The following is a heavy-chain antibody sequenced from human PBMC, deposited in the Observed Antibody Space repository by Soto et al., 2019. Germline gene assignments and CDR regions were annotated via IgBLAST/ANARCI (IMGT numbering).Heavy chain of an antibody. CDR3: ATMNGYFEY. CDR2: ITATGDRT. D-gene: IGHD3-22*01. J-gene: IGHJ4*02. V-gene: IGHV3-23*01. CDR1: GLRVSSYS. Sequence: PXGSLRLSCADSGLRVSSYSMSGVRQTPGKGLEWVAAITATGDRTYYADSVTGRFTISRDNSKKTHYLQMTSLRAEDTAMYYCATMNGYFEYWGQGTPVTVSS.